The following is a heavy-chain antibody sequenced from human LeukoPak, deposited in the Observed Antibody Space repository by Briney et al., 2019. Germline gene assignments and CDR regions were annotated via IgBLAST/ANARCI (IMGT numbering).Heavy chain of an antibody. CDR3: ARTHYGGAYGDY. CDR1: GFTFSSFR. CDR2: INSDGITT. Sequence: GGSLRLSCAASGFTFSSFRXHXXXXAXGXXLXXXSRINSDGITTTYADSVKGRFTISRDNAKNTLYLQMNSLTAEDTAVYYCARTHYGGAYGDYWGQGTLVTVSS. V-gene: IGHV3-74*01. J-gene: IGHJ4*02. D-gene: IGHD4/OR15-4a*01.